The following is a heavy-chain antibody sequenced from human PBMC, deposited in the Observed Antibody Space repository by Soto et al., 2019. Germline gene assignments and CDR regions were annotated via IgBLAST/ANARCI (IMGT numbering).Heavy chain of an antibody. V-gene: IGHV4-34*01. CDR2: VYDSGET. CDR1: GESFSGYY. Sequence: VHLQQWGAGLLRPSETLSLTCTVSGESFSGYYWSWIRQSPEKGLEWIGEVYDSGETKYNPSLKSRVTISEDPSKNQFSLRMSSMTAADTAVYYCARGFSNLITTRFDSWGQGTLVTVSS. D-gene: IGHD4-4*01. CDR3: ARGFSNLITTRFDS. J-gene: IGHJ4*02.